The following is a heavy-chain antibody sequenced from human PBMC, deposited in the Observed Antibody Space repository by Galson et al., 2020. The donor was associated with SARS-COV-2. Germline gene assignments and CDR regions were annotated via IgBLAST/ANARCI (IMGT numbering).Heavy chain of an antibody. V-gene: IGHV3-33*01. D-gene: IGHD1-7*01. Sequence: GGSLRLSCAASGFSFSTYAMHWVRQAPGKGLEWVAVIWSDGINKYYLDSVKGRFTISRDNSKNTVYLQMNSLGVDDTALYYCVSSIIVAGTIDQWGQGTQVTVSS. J-gene: IGHJ5*02. CDR1: GFSFSTYA. CDR3: VSSIIVAGTIDQ. CDR2: IWSDGINK.